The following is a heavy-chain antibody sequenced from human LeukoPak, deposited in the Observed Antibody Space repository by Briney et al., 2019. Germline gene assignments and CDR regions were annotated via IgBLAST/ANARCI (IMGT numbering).Heavy chain of an antibody. D-gene: IGHD5-12*01. V-gene: IGHV4-34*01. CDR3: ARGGYGHWVDY. J-gene: IGHJ4*02. Sequence: SETLSLTCAVYGGSFSGYYWSWVRQPPGKGLEWIGEINHSGSTNYNPSLTSRVTISVDTSKNQFSLKLSSVTAADTAVYYCARGGYGHWVDYWGQGTLVTVSS. CDR2: INHSGST. CDR1: GGSFSGYY.